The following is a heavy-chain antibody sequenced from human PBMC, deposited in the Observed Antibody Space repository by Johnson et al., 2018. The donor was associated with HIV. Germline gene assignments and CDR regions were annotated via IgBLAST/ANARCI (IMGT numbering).Heavy chain of an antibody. V-gene: IGHV3-7*02. CDR1: GFTFSSYW. D-gene: IGHD6-6*01. CDR3: AKGVRGSSCYDAFDI. CDR2: IKQDGSEK. J-gene: IGHJ3*02. Sequence: VQLVESGGGLVQPGGSLRLSCAASGFTFSSYWMSWVRQAPGKGLEWVANIKQDGSEKYYVDSVKGRFTISRDNAKNSLYLQMNSLRAEDTAVYYCAKGVRGSSCYDAFDIWGQGTMVTVSS.